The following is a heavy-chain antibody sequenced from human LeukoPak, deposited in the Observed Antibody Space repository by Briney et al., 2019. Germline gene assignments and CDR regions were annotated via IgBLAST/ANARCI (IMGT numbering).Heavy chain of an antibody. J-gene: IGHJ3*02. CDR2: IKQDESVK. D-gene: IGHD4-17*01. CDR3: ARDNDYDWIYAFDI. CDR1: GFTFSSYW. Sequence: PGGSLRLSCAASGFTFSSYWMSWVRQAPGKGLEWVANIKQDESVKYYVDSVKGRFTISRDNAKNSLYLQMNSLRAEDTAVYYCARDNDYDWIYAFDIWGQGTMVTVSS. V-gene: IGHV3-7*01.